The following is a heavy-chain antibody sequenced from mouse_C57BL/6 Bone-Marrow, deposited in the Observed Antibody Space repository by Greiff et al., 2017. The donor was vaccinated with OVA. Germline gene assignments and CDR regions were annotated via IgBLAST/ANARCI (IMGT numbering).Heavy chain of an antibody. CDR3: ARRGDYYGSMWYFDV. J-gene: IGHJ1*03. CDR1: GYTFTSYW. V-gene: IGHV1-50*01. CDR2: IDPSDSYT. D-gene: IGHD1-1*01. Sequence: QVQLKQPGAELVKPGASVKLSCKASGYTFTSYWMQWVKQRPGQGLEWIGEIDPSDSYTNYNQKFKGKATLTVDTSSSTAYMQLSSLTSEDSAVYYCARRGDYYGSMWYFDVWGTGTTVTVSS.